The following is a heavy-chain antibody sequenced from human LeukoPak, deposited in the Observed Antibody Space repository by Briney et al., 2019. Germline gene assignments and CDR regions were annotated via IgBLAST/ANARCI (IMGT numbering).Heavy chain of an antibody. V-gene: IGHV4-39*02. CDR2: IYYSGNT. J-gene: IGHJ4*02. CDR3: ARPNSSCWSYDSNYFDY. D-gene: IGHD6-19*01. Sequence: SETLSLTCTVSGGSISSSSYYWGWIRQPPGKGLEWIGNIYYSGNTFYNPSLKSRVTIFVDTSKNHFSLKLTSVTAADTAVYYCARPNSSCWSYDSNYFDYWGQGTLGTVSS. CDR1: GGSISSSSYY.